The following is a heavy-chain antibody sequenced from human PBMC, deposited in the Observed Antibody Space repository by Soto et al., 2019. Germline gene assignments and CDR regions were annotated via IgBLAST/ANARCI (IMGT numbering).Heavy chain of an antibody. CDR2: ISYDGSNK. CDR3: AKAYSSSWYYYYYGMDV. Sequence: GGSLRLSCAASGFTFSSYGMHWVRQAPGKGLEWVAVISYDGSNKYYADSVKGRFTISRDNSKNTLYLQMNSLRAEDTAVYYCAKAYSSSWYYYYYGMDVWGQGNTVTVSS. V-gene: IGHV3-30*18. CDR1: GFTFSSYG. J-gene: IGHJ6*02. D-gene: IGHD6-13*01.